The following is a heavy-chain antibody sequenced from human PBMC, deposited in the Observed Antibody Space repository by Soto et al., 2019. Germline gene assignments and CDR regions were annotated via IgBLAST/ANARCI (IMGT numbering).Heavy chain of an antibody. D-gene: IGHD5-12*01. CDR2: IFSSGGT. J-gene: IGHJ4*02. CDR1: GGSINTFY. Sequence: SETLSLTCTVSGGSINTFYWSWVRQPAGKGLEWIGRIFSSGGTSFNPSLESRVAMSVDTSKNHFSLNLSSVTAADMAVYYCAREGSYSAYNFAHGIQLWSFDFWGQGALVTVAS. V-gene: IGHV4-4*07. CDR3: AREGSYSAYNFAHGIQLWSFDF.